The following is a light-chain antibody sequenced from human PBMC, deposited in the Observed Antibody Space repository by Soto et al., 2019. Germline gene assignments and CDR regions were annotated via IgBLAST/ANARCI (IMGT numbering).Light chain of an antibody. CDR1: QSVSNN. CDR2: GAS. V-gene: IGKV3-15*01. J-gene: IGKJ1*01. Sequence: EIVMTQSPATLSVSPGERATLSCRASQSVSNNLAWYQQKPGQASRLLIYGASTRATGIPARFSGSGSGTEFTLTISSLQSEDFAVYYCQQSNDWWTFGQGTKVEIK. CDR3: QQSNDWWT.